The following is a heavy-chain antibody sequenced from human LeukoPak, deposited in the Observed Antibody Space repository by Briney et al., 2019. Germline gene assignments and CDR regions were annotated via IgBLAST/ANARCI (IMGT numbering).Heavy chain of an antibody. CDR3: ARGYCSGGSCYLNSFYGMDV. D-gene: IGHD2-15*01. V-gene: IGHV1-2*02. J-gene: IGHJ6*02. Sequence: ASVKVSCKASGYTFTGYYMHWVRQAPGQGLEWMGWINPNSGGTNYAQKFQGRVTMTRDTSISTAYMELSRLRSDDTAVYYCARGYCSGGSCYLNSFYGMDVWGQGTMVTVSS. CDR2: INPNSGGT. CDR1: GYTFTGYY.